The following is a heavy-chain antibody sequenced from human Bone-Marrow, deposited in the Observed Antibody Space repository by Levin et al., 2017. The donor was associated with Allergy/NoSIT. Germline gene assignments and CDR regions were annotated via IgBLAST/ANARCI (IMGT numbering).Heavy chain of an antibody. Sequence: GGSLRLSCAASGFTFSSYGMHWVRQAPGKGLEWVAVIWYDGSNKYYADSVKGRFTISRDNSKNTLYLQMNSLRAEDTAVYYCARDPSSKFLEWLRVYYYYMDVWGKGTTVTVSS. V-gene: IGHV3-33*01. D-gene: IGHD3-3*01. J-gene: IGHJ6*03. CDR3: ARDPSSKFLEWLRVYYYYMDV. CDR2: IWYDGSNK. CDR1: GFTFSSYG.